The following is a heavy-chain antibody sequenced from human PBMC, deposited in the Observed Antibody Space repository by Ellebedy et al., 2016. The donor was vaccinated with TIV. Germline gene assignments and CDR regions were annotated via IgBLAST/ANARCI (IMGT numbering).Heavy chain of an antibody. D-gene: IGHD4-17*01. Sequence: GGSLRLSXAVSGFTLSGYSMNWVRQAPGKGLEWVSYISSSSSTMYYADSVKGRFTISRDNAKNSLYLQMNSLRDEDTAVYYCARSNYADYGVHSKFDYWGQGTLVTVSS. V-gene: IGHV3-48*02. CDR1: GFTLSGYS. CDR2: ISSSSSTM. CDR3: ARSNYADYGVHSKFDY. J-gene: IGHJ4*02.